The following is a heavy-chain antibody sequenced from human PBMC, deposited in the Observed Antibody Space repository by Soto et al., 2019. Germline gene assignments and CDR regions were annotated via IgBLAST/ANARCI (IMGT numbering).Heavy chain of an antibody. CDR2: VSGDGGAK. J-gene: IGHJ4*02. V-gene: IGHV3-11*01. Sequence: PGGSLRLSCAASGFTFSDYYMSWMRQAPEKGLEWVSYVSGDGGAKSYADSVKGRFSISRDNAKNSLYLLMNSLRAEDTAVYYCARLGSIAAAGTPDYWGQGTLVTVPQ. CDR1: GFTFSDYY. CDR3: ARLGSIAAAGTPDY. D-gene: IGHD6-25*01.